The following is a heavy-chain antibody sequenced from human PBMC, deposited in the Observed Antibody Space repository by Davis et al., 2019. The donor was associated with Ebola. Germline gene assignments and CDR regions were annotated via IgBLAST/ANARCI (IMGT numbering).Heavy chain of an antibody. CDR3: VRGGGGDDVFDV. J-gene: IGHJ3*01. V-gene: IGHV4-4*07. Sequence: PSETLSLTCTVSGGSISPHYWSWIRQHAGKELEWIGRIYSTGGPSYNPSLKSRVRMSVDTSKSQVSLDLNSVTAADTAVYYCVRGGGGDDVFDVWGQGAGVIVSS. CDR1: GGSISPHY. CDR2: IYSTGGP. D-gene: IGHD2-21*01.